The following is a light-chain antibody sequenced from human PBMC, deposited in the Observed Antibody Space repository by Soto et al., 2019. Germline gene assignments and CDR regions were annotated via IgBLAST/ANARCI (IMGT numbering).Light chain of an antibody. CDR1: QSVSSSY. V-gene: IGKV3-20*01. Sequence: EIVLTQSPGTLSLSPGERATLSCRASQSVSSSYLAWYQQKPGQAPRLLIYGASGRATVIQDRFSGSGSGTDFTITISRLEPEDCAVYYCQQYGSSPPYTFGQGTKLEIK. J-gene: IGKJ2*01. CDR2: GAS. CDR3: QQYGSSPPYT.